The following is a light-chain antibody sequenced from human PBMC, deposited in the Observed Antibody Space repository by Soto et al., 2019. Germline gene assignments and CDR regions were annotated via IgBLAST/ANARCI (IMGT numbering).Light chain of an antibody. J-gene: IGKJ1*01. CDR2: GAS. CDR1: QSDDSRF. CDR3: QQYDSSRT. V-gene: IGKV3-20*01. Sequence: EIVLTQSPGTLSLSPGESTTLSCRASQSDDSRFLAWYQQKPGQTPRLLMYGASTRATGIPDWFSGSGSGTDFTLSISSLEPEDFAVYYCQQYDSSRTFGQGTKVEMK.